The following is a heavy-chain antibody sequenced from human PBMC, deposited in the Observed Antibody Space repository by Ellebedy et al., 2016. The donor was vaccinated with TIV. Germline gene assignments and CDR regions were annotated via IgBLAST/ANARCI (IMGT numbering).Heavy chain of an antibody. CDR2: IYIGGTT. V-gene: IGHV3-53*01. D-gene: IGHD5-18*01. CDR3: AKNSYTAMAGYYYYYMDV. J-gene: IGHJ6*03. Sequence: GESLKISCAASGFTVSSNYMYWVRQAPGKGLEWISIIYIGGTTYYADSVKGRFTISRDNSKNTLYLQMNSLRAEDTAVYYCAKNSYTAMAGYYYYYMDVWGKGTTVTVSS. CDR1: GFTVSSNY.